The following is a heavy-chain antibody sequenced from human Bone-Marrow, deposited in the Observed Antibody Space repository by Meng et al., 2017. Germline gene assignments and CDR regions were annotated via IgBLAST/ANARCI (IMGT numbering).Heavy chain of an antibody. D-gene: IGHD2-15*01. CDR3: ARAPYGSGGPYDY. CDR1: GYTFTGYY. V-gene: IGHV1-2*02. Sequence: ASVKVSCKASGYTFTGYYMHWVRQAPGQGLEWMGWINPNSGGTNYAQKFQGRVTMTRDTSTSTAYLELSSLRSDDTAVYYCARAPYGSGGPYDYWGRGTLVTVSS. J-gene: IGHJ4*02. CDR2: INPNSGGT.